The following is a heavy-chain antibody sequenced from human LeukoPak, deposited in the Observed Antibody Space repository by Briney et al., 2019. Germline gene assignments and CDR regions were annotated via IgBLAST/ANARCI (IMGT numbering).Heavy chain of an antibody. D-gene: IGHD2-2*02. Sequence: GASVKVSCTASGYTFTSYYMHWVRHAPAHGLEWMGISNPSTGSTSYAHQFQGSVTITRDTTNSTVYMERSSLRSEATAVYYCARVGGYCSSTSCYTRPRFQHWGQGTLVTVSS. J-gene: IGHJ1*01. V-gene: IGHV1-46*03. CDR1: GYTFTSYY. CDR3: ARVGGYCSSTSCYTRPRFQH. CDR2: SNPSTGST.